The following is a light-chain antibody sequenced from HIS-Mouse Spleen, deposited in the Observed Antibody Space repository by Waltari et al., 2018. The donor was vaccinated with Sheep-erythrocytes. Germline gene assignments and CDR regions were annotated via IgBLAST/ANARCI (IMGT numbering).Light chain of an antibody. Sequence: QSALTQPPSASGSPGQSVTISCTGTSSDVGGYNYVSWYQQHPGKAPKLMIYEVSKRPSGVPDRFSGSKSGNTASLTVSGLQAEDEADYYCQAWDSSSDHVVFGGGTKLTVL. V-gene: IGLV2-8*01. CDR3: QAWDSSSDHVV. CDR2: EVS. CDR1: SSDVGGYNY. J-gene: IGLJ2*01.